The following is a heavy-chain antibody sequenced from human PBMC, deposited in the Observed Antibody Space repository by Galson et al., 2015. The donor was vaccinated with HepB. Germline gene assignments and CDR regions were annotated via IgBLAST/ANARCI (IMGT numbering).Heavy chain of an antibody. CDR2: ISENDLSR. CDR1: GFTFGDYA. D-gene: IGHD2/OR15-2a*01. J-gene: IGHJ6*03. CDR3: AKGSPTSFYHYYMDV. Sequence: SLRLSCAASGFTFGDYAMSWVRQAPGRGLQWVSAISENDLSRHYADPVKGRFTISRQKSKNMVFLQMNRLKVEDTAVYYCAKGSPTSFYHYYMDVWGKGTTVTVSS. V-gene: IGHV3-23*01.